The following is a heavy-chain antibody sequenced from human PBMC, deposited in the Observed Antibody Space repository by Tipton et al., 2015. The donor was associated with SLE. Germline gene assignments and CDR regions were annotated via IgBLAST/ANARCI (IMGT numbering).Heavy chain of an antibody. D-gene: IGHD1-20*01. CDR3: TRDGAYNWNPDAFDI. CDR1: GFTFGDYA. CDR2: IRSKAYGGTT. Sequence: SLRLSCTASGFTFGDYAMSWVRQAPGKGLDGVGFIRSKAYGGTTEYAASVKGRFTISRHDSKSIAYLQMNSLKTEDTAVYYCTRDGAYNWNPDAFDIWGQGTMVTVSS. J-gene: IGHJ3*02. V-gene: IGHV3-49*04.